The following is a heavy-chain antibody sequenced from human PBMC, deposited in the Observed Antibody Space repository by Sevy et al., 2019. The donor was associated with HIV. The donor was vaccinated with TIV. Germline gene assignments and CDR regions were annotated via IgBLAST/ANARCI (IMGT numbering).Heavy chain of an antibody. CDR2: ISWNNGRI. CDR1: GFTFDDYA. D-gene: IGHD3-10*01. V-gene: IGHV3-9*01. J-gene: IGHJ4*02. Sequence: GGSLRLSCAASGFTFDDYAMHWVRQAPGKGLEWVSGISWNNGRIGYADSVKGRFTISRDNAKNSLYLQMNSLIAEDTAFYYCAKALWTQVSGSSFDYWGQGTLVTVSS. CDR3: AKALWTQVSGSSFDY.